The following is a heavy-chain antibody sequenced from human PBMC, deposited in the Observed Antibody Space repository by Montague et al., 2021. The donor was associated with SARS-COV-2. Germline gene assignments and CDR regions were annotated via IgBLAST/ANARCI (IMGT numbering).Heavy chain of an antibody. V-gene: IGHV4-39*02. CDR3: ARVRGVIYVGNSAWFDP. Sequence: SETLSLTCTVSGGSISTGSDYWTWIRQRPGRGLEWIGNFYYSGGSTYXXXLKSRVTISADTSKNHFSLTLKSVTASDTAVYYCARVRGVIYVGNSAWFDPWGQGTLVTVSS. CDR1: GGSISTGSDY. D-gene: IGHD4-23*01. CDR2: FYYSGGS. J-gene: IGHJ5*02.